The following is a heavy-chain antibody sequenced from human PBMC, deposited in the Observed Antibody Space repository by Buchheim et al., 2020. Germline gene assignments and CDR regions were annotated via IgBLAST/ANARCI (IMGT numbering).Heavy chain of an antibody. V-gene: IGHV3-33*01. Sequence: QVQLVESGGGVVQPGMSLRLSCAASGFTFSTYAMHWVRQAPGKGLEWVAVIWYDGSNKYYADSVKGRVTVSRDNSKNTLSLQMNSLRAEDTAVYYCARDKIRESNYFDNWGQGTL. CDR1: GFTFSTYA. J-gene: IGHJ4*02. CDR2: IWYDGSNK. CDR3: ARDKIRESNYFDN. D-gene: IGHD1-26*01.